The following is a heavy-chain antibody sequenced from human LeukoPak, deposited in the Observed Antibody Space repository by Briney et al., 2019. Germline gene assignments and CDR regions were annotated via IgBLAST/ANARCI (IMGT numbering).Heavy chain of an antibody. CDR1: GGSISSYY. CDR2: IYTSGST. Sequence: SETLSLTCTVSGGSISSYYWSWIRQPAGKGLEWIGRIYTSGSTNYNPSLKSRVTMSVDTSKNQFSLKLSSVTAADTAVYYCAREYFDWLNYYYYYYMDVWGKGTTVTISS. D-gene: IGHD3-9*01. CDR3: AREYFDWLNYYYYYYMDV. V-gene: IGHV4-4*07. J-gene: IGHJ6*03.